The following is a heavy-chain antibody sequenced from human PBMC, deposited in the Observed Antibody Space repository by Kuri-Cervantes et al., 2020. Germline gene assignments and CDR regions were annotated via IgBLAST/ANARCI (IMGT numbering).Heavy chain of an antibody. CDR3: AREGHSSSWYN. CDR1: GVTFSSSG. CDR2: IIPILGTT. V-gene: IGHV1-69*13. Sequence: SVKVSCKASGVTFSSSGISWLRQAPGQGLDWMGGIIPILGTTNYAQKFQGRVTITADESTSTAYMELSSLRSEDTAVYYCAREGHSSSWYNWGQGTLVTVSS. J-gene: IGHJ4*02. D-gene: IGHD6-13*01.